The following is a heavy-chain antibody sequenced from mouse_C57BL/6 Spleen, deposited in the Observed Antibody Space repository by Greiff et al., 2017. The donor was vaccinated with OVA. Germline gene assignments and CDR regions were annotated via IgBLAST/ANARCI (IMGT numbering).Heavy chain of an antibody. CDR1: GYTFTDYE. V-gene: IGHV1-15*01. CDR2: IDPETGGT. Sequence: VQLQESGAELVRPGASVTLSCKASGYTFTDYEMHWVKQTPVHGLEWIGAIDPETGGTAYNQKFKGKAILTADKSSSAAYMELRSLTSEDSAVYYCTRKSRLDYWGQGTTLTVSS. J-gene: IGHJ2*01. CDR3: TRKSRLDY.